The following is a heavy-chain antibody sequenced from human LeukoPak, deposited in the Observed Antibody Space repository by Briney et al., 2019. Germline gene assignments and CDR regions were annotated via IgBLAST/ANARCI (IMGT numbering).Heavy chain of an antibody. J-gene: IGHJ4*02. CDR2: IYHSGST. CDR3: ARRPDGFDY. V-gene: IGHV4-38-2*02. D-gene: IGHD3-10*01. CDR1: GYSISSGYY. Sequence: SETLSLTCTVSGYSISSGYYWGWIRQPPGKGLEWIGSIYHSGSTNYNPSLKSRVTISVDTSKNQFSLKLSSVTAADTAVYYCARRPDGFDYWGQGTLVTVSS.